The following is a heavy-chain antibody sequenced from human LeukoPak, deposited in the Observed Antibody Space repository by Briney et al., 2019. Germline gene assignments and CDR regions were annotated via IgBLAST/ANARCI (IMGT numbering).Heavy chain of an antibody. J-gene: IGHJ4*02. CDR3: ARARQGSSLDY. CDR1: GFTFSSYA. V-gene: IGHV3-30*04. CDR2: ISYDGSNK. Sequence: GRSLRLSCAASGFTFSSYAMHWVRQAPGKGLEWVAVISYDGSNKYYADSVKGRFTISRDNSKNTLYLQMNSLRAEDTAVYYCARARQGSSLDYWGQGTLVTVSS. D-gene: IGHD6-6*01.